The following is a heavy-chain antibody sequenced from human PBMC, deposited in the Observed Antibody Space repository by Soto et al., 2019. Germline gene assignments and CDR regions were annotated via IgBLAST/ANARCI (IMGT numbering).Heavy chain of an antibody. Sequence: EVQLVESGGGLVQPGRSLRLSCAASGFMFDDFAMHWVRQAPGKGLEWVSGISWNSGDVAYADSVKGRFTISRDNAKHSVYLHLNSLRPEDTALYYYAKAPNVVTHWFDPWGQGTLVTVSS. CDR2: ISWNSGDV. V-gene: IGHV3-9*01. J-gene: IGHJ5*02. CDR1: GFMFDDFA. D-gene: IGHD3-22*01. CDR3: AKAPNVVTHWFDP.